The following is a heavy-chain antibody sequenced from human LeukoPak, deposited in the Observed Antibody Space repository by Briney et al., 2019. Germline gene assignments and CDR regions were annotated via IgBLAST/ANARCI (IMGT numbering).Heavy chain of an antibody. CDR2: ISAYNGNT. D-gene: IGHD3-22*01. J-gene: IGHJ3*02. V-gene: IGHV1-18*01. CDR3: ARDLFPDRSGFDAFEI. CDR1: GYTFTSYG. Sequence: ASVKVSCKASGYTFTSYGISWVRQAPGQGLEWMGWISAYNGNTNYAQKLQGRVTMPTDTSTSTAYMELRSLRSDDTAVYYCARDLFPDRSGFDAFEIWGQGTMVTVSS.